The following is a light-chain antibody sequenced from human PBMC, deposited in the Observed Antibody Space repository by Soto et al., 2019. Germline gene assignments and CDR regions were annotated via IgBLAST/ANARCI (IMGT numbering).Light chain of an antibody. CDR1: TSNIGSNY. V-gene: IGLV1-47*01. CDR3: ATWDASLKGFYV. Sequence: QSVLTQPPSASGTPGHGFTISCSGSTSNIGSNYVYWYQQLPGTAPKLLIYRNNQRPSGVPDRFSGSKSGTSASLAISGLRSDDEADYFCATWDASLKGFYVFGTGTKVTVL. CDR2: RNN. J-gene: IGLJ1*01.